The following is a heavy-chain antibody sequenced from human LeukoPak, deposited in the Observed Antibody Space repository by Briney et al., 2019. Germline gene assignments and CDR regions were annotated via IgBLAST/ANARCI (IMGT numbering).Heavy chain of an antibody. V-gene: IGHV4-39*01. J-gene: IGHJ6*03. CDR1: GASISSSSYY. D-gene: IGHD1-14*01. CDR2: IYYSGST. Sequence: SETLSLTCTVSGASISSSSYYWGWIRQPPGKGLEWIGSIYYSGSTYYNPSLKSRVTISVDTSKNQFSLKLSSVTAADTAVYYCARHEGFGIYYYYYMDVWGKGTTVTISS. CDR3: ARHEGFGIYYYYYMDV.